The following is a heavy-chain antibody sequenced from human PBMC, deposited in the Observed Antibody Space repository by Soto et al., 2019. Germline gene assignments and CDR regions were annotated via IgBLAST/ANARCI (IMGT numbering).Heavy chain of an antibody. J-gene: IGHJ6*02. CDR3: ANLLAAAFHPLHYSPYATHF. Sequence: PSETLSLTCAVYGGSFSGYYWSWIRQPPGKGLEWIGEINHSGSTNYNPSLKSRVTISVDTSKNQFSLKLSSVTAADTAVYYCANLLAAAFHPLHYSPYATHFRCPGLMVTLSS. D-gene: IGHD6-13*01. V-gene: IGHV4-34*01. CDR1: GGSFSGYY. CDR2: INHSGST.